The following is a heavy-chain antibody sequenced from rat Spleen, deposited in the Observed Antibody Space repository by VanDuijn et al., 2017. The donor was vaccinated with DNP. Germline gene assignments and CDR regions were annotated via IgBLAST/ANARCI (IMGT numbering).Heavy chain of an antibody. CDR2: IWAGGGT. CDR3: TRDDVRGVEGYFDY. CDR1: GFSLSSYH. J-gene: IGHJ2*01. Sequence: QVQLKESGPGLVQPSQTLSLTCTVSGFSLSSYHVSWVRQPPGKSLVWMGSIWAGGGTNYNSALKSRLSISRDTSKNQVFLKMNSLQTDDTGTYYCTRDDVRGVEGYFDYWGQGVMVTVSS. V-gene: IGHV2-15*01. D-gene: IGHD4-2*01.